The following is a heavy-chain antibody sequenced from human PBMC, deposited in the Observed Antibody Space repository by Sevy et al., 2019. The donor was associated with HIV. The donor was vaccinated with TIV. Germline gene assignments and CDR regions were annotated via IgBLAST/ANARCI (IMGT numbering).Heavy chain of an antibody. J-gene: IGHJ4*02. CDR2: FDPEDGET. CDR1: GYTLIEFS. V-gene: IGHV1-24*01. D-gene: IGHD2-15*01. CDR3: ATGLPGAYVDCSSCYSDYFAY. Sequence: ASVKVSCKVSGYTLIEFSMHWVRQAPGKGLEWMGGFDPEDGETIYAQRFQGRVTMTEYTSTDTAYMELCSLRSEHTAVYYCATGLPGAYVDCSSCYSDYFAYWGQGTLVTVSS.